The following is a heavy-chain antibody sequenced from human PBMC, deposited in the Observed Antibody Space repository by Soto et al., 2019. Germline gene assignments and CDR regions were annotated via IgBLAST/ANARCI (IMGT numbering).Heavy chain of an antibody. CDR2: ISSSSSTI. V-gene: IGHV3-48*01. CDR1: GFTFSSYS. J-gene: IGHJ4*02. D-gene: IGHD3-16*02. CDR3: ARDWTYDYIWGSYRTNIDY. Sequence: GGSLRLSCAASGFTFSSYSMNWVRQAPGKGLEWVSYISSSSSTIYYADSVKGRFTISRDNAKNSLYLQMNSLRAEDTAVYYCARDWTYDYIWGSYRTNIDYWGQGTXVTVSS.